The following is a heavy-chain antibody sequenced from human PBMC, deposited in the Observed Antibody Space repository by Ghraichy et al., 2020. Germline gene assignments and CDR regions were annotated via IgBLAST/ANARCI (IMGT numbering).Heavy chain of an antibody. J-gene: IGHJ4*02. CDR1: GGSISSGSHY. D-gene: IGHD6-19*01. CDR2: IYSGGTT. CDR3: ARVNGRGHLVVGRGWYGYCGS. V-gene: IGHV4-31*03. Sequence: SETLSLTCTVSGGSISSGSHYWNWIRQHPGKGLEWIGYIYSGGTTSFPPSLKRRVTISMDTSRNPFSLELSSVTAADTAMYYCARVNGRGHLVVGRGWYGYCGSRGQGTLVTISS.